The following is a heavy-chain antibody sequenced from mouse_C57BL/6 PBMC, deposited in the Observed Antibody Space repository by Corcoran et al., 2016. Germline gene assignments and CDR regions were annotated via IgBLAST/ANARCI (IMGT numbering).Heavy chain of an antibody. CDR2: INPNNGGT. CDR1: GYTFTDYY. V-gene: IGHV1-26*01. CDR3: ARGGTTVVARYWYFDV. J-gene: IGHJ1*03. D-gene: IGHD1-1*01. Sequence: EVQLQQSGPELVKPGASVKISCKASGYTFTDYYMNWVKQSHGKSLEWIGDINPNNGGTSYNQKFKGKATLTVDKSSSTAYMELRSLTSEDSAVYYCARGGTTVVARYWYFDVWGTGTTVTVSS.